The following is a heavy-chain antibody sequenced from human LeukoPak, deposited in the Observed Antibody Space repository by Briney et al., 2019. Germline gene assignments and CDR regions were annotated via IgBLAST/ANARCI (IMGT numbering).Heavy chain of an antibody. J-gene: IGHJ4*02. V-gene: IGHV1-8*01. CDR2: MNPNSDNT. Sequence: ASVKVSCKASGYTFTSYDINWVRQATGQGLEWMGWMNPNSDNTGYAQKFQGRVTMTRNASISTAYMELSSLRSEDTAVYYCARVEIAVAMLWGQGTLVTVSS. CDR1: GYTFTSYD. CDR3: ARVEIAVAML. D-gene: IGHD6-19*01.